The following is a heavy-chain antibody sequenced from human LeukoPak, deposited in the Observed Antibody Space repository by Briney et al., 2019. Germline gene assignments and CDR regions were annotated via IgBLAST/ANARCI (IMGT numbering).Heavy chain of an antibody. CDR1: GFTFSSYS. CDR2: ISSSSSYI. V-gene: IGHV3-21*01. D-gene: IGHD3-10*01. Sequence: PGGSLRLSCAASGFTFSSYSMNWVRQAPGKGLEWVSPISSSSSYIYYADSVKGRFTISRDNAKNSLYLQMNSLRAEDTAVYYCARDSIVYYGSGSYPYYFDYWGQGTLVTVSS. J-gene: IGHJ4*02. CDR3: ARDSIVYYGSGSYPYYFDY.